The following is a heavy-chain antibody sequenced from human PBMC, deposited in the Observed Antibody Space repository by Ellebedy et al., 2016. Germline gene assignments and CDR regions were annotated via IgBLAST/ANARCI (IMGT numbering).Heavy chain of an antibody. V-gene: IGHV4-59*10. CDR1: GGSFSGYY. CDR3: ARGPRGYSYGYYFDY. D-gene: IGHD5-18*01. J-gene: IGHJ4*02. CDR2: IYTSGST. Sequence: SETLSLTXAVHGGSFSGYYWSWIRQPAGKGLEWIGRIYTSGSTNYNPSLKSRVTMSVDTSKNQFSLKLSSVTAADTAVYYCARGPRGYSYGYYFDYWGQGTLVTVSS.